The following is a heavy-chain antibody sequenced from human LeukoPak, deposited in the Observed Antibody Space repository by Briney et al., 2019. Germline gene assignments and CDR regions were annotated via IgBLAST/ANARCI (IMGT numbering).Heavy chain of an antibody. J-gene: IGHJ5*02. Sequence: SETLSLTCAVYGGSFSGYYWSWIRQPPGKGLEWIGEINHSGSTNYNPSLKSRVTISVDTSKNQFSLKLSSVTAADTAVYYCARRGYYGSGSYLFWFDPWGQGTLVTVSS. CDR3: ARRGYYGSGSYLFWFDP. D-gene: IGHD3-10*01. CDR2: INHSGST. V-gene: IGHV4-34*01. CDR1: GGSFSGYY.